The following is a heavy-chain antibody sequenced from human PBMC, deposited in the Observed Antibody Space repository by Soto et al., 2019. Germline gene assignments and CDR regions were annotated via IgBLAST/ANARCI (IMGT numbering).Heavy chain of an antibody. D-gene: IGHD6-13*01. CDR1: GYSFTSYW. CDR2: IYPGDSDT. J-gene: IGHJ4*02. V-gene: IGHV5-51*01. CDR3: ARGRGQQLVNFAE. Sequence: GDSLKISCKGSGYSFTSYWIAWVRQMPGKGLEWMGIIYPGDSDTRYSPSFQGQVTISADKSISTAYLQWSSLKASDTAMYYCARGRGQQLVNFAEWGKGNLVTV.